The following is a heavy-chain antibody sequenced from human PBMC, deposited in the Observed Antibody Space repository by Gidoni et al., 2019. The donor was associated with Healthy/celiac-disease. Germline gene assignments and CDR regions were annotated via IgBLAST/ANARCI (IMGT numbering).Heavy chain of an antibody. D-gene: IGHD2-15*01. CDR2: ISSSRSYI. Sequence: EVQLVESGGGLVKPGGSLRLSCAASGFTSSSYSLNWVRQDPGKGLEWVSSISSSRSYIYYAESVKGRFTISRENAKNSLYLQMNSLRAEDTAVYYCARDLTIFGRQYCSGGSCYSAWYFDLWGRGTLVTVSS. V-gene: IGHV3-21*01. J-gene: IGHJ2*01. CDR3: ARDLTIFGRQYCSGGSCYSAWYFDL. CDR1: GFTSSSYS.